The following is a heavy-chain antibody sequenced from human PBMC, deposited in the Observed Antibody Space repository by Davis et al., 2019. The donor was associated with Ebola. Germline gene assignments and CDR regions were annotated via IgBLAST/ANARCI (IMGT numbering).Heavy chain of an antibody. D-gene: IGHD6-19*01. CDR1: GFTFSNYA. CDR2: ISGSGAIT. J-gene: IGHJ5*02. CDR3: ATSHSSHWYDRGYFGP. Sequence: GESLKISCGASGFTFSNYAMNWVRQAPGKGLEWVSTISGSGAITYYVDSVKGRFTISRDNSKNTLHLQMNSLRAEDTAVYYCATSHSSHWYDRGYFGPWGQGTLVTVSS. V-gene: IGHV3-23*01.